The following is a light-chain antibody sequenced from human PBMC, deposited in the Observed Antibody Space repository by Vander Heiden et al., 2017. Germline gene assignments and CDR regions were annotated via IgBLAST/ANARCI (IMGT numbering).Light chain of an antibody. CDR2: QDS. CDR1: KLGDTY. J-gene: IGLJ1*01. Sequence: SYELTQPPSLSVSPGQAASITCSGDKLGDTYACWYQQKPGQSPVLLIYQDSERPSGIPERFSGSNSGNTATLTISGTQPMDEADYYCQSWDGRAWVFGTGTKVT. CDR3: QSWDGRAWV. V-gene: IGLV3-1*01.